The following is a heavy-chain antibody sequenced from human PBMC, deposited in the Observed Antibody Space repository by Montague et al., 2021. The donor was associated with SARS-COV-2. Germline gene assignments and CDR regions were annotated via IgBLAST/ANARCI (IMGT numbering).Heavy chain of an antibody. V-gene: IGHV6-1*01. CDR3: SRGTLRFGMDV. Sequence: RAISGDSVSRNTAFWNWVRQSPSRGLEFLGRTYYRSKWQNDYAVSVRSRITINPDTSKNQFSLHLNSVTPEDTAVYYCSRGTLRFGMDVWGQGTTVTVSS. CDR1: GDSVSRNTAF. CDR2: TYYRSKWQN. D-gene: IGHD4-17*01. J-gene: IGHJ6*02.